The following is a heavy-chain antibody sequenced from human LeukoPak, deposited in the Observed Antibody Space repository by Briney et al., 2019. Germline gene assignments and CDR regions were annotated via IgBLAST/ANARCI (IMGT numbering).Heavy chain of an antibody. J-gene: IGHJ5*02. Sequence: ASVKVSCKASGYTFTSYGISWVRQAPGQGLDWMGWISAYNGNTNYAQKLQGRVTMTRNTSISTAYMELSSLRSEDTAVYYCGRVEGKAAAARFDPWGQGTLVTVSS. CDR3: GRVEGKAAAARFDP. D-gene: IGHD6-13*01. CDR2: ISAYNGNT. V-gene: IGHV1-18*01. CDR1: GYTFTSYG.